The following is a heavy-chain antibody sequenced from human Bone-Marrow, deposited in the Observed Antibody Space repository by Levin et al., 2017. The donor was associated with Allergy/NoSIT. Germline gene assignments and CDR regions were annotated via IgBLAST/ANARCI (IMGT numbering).Heavy chain of an antibody. CDR2: IYYSGST. V-gene: IGHV4-61*01. J-gene: IGHJ4*02. Sequence: PSETLSLDCSVSGGSVVSGSNYWSWIRQPPGKGLEWIGYIYYSGSTKYNPSLKSRVTISVDRSNNQFSLKMTSVTSADTAVYYCARERVSGLDLRGFDYWGQGILVAVPS. D-gene: IGHD3/OR15-3a*01. CDR3: ARERVSGLDLRGFDY. CDR1: GGSVVSGSNY.